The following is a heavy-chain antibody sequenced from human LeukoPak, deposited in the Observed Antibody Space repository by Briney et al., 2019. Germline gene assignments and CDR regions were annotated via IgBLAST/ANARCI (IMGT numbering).Heavy chain of an antibody. D-gene: IGHD4-17*01. CDR3: TRATTLTQYYFDY. CDR1: GFTFGDYA. Sequence: PGRSLRLSCTASGFTFGDYAMSWGRQAPGKGLEWVGFIRSKAFGGTTEYAASVKGRFTISRDDTKSIAYLQMNSLKTEDTAVYYCTRATTLTQYYFDYWGQGTLVTVSS. CDR2: IRSKAFGGTT. J-gene: IGHJ4*02. V-gene: IGHV3-49*04.